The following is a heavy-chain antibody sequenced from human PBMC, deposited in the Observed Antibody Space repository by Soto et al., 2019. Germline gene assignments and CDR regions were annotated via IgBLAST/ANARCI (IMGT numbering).Heavy chain of an antibody. CDR2: ISYSGNT. CDR3: ARQDCSGGSCYSGDYYYYMDV. D-gene: IGHD2-15*01. V-gene: IGHV4-39*01. CDR1: AFSISRSSFH. J-gene: IGHJ6*03. Sequence: SETLSLTCAVSAFSISRSSFHWGWIRQPPGKGLEWIGSISYSGNTYYTPSLKSRVSISVDMSENHFSLKLSSVTAADTAVYYCARQDCSGGSCYSGDYYYYMDVWGKGTTVTVSS.